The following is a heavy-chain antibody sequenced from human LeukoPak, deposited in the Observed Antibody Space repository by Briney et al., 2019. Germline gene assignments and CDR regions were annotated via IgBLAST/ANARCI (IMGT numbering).Heavy chain of an antibody. CDR2: INPSGGST. J-gene: IGHJ4*02. D-gene: IGHD6-19*01. CDR1: GYTFTSYY. CDR3: VRDNKSGYSSGWTFDY. Sequence: ASVKVSCKASGYTFTSYYMHWVRQAPGQGLEWVGIINPSGGSTSYAQKFQGRVTMTRDTSTSAVYMELSSLRSEDTAVDYCVRDNKSGYSSGWTFDYWGQGTMVTVSS. V-gene: IGHV1-46*01.